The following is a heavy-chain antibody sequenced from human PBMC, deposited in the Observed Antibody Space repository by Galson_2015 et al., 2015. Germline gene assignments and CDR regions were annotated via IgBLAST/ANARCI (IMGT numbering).Heavy chain of an antibody. D-gene: IGHD3-22*01. CDR3: ARLLWGSDGSGSKYYFDY. CDR1: GYIFTSYW. Sequence: QSGAEVKKPGESLRISCKGSGYIFTSYWITWVRQMPGKGLEWMGRIDPSDSYTNYSPSFQGQVTFSVDKSSTTAYLQWSSLKASDTAMYYCARLLWGSDGSGSKYYFDYWGQGTLVSVSS. J-gene: IGHJ4*02. V-gene: IGHV5-10-1*04. CDR2: IDPSDSYT.